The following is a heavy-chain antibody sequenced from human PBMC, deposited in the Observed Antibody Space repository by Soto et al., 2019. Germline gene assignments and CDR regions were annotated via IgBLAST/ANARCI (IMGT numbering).Heavy chain of an antibody. V-gene: IGHV3-23*01. CDR3: AKGGRSGYDSYYYYYYMDV. D-gene: IGHD5-12*01. Sequence: GGSLRLSCAASGFTFSSYAMSWVRQAPGKGLEWVSAISGSGGSTYYADSVKGRFTISRDNSKNTLYLQMNSLRAEDKAVYYCAKGGRSGYDSYYYYYYMDVWGKGTTVTVSS. CDR1: GFTFSSYA. CDR2: ISGSGGST. J-gene: IGHJ6*03.